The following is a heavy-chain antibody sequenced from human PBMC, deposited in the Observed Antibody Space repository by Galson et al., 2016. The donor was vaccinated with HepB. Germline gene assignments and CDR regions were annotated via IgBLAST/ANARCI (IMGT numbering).Heavy chain of an antibody. CDR1: GFSFSDSP. Sequence: SLRLSCAGSGFSFSDSPIHWVRQASGRGLEWVARIHRKENNYATAYTGAVKGRFTISRDDSKNTAYLQMASLKTEDTAVYYCTRQKDSCHDYWGQGTLVTVSS. V-gene: IGHV3-73*01. D-gene: IGHD2-2*01. CDR3: TRQKDSCHDY. J-gene: IGHJ4*02. CDR2: IHRKENNYAT.